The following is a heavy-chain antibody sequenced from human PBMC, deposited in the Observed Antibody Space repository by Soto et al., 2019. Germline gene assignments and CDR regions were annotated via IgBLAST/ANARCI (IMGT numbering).Heavy chain of an antibody. J-gene: IGHJ5*02. D-gene: IGHD2-2*02. Sequence: SETLSLTCTVSGGSISSSSYYWGWIRQPQGKGLEWIGSIYYSGSTYYNPSLKSRVTISVDTSKNQFSLKLSSVTAADTAVYYCARHWAPVVPAAIGGNWFDPWGQGTLVTVS. CDR3: ARHWAPVVPAAIGGNWFDP. CDR1: GGSISSSSYY. V-gene: IGHV4-39*01. CDR2: IYYSGST.